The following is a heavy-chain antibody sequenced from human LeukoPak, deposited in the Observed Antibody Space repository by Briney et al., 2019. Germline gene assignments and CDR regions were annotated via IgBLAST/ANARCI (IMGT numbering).Heavy chain of an antibody. Sequence: GGSLRLSCAASGFTFSNYAMNWVRQAPGKGLEWVSAISGSGGSTYYADSVKGRFTISRDNSKNTLYLQMNSLRDEDTAVYYCARSDDYGDYLVDYWSQGTLVTVSS. CDR3: ARSDDYGDYLVDY. CDR1: GFTFSNYA. V-gene: IGHV3-23*01. J-gene: IGHJ4*02. CDR2: ISGSGGST. D-gene: IGHD4-17*01.